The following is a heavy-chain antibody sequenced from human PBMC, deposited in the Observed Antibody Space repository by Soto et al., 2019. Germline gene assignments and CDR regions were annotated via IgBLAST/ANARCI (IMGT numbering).Heavy chain of an antibody. CDR2: IIPIFGTA. Sequence: GASVKVSCKASGDTFSSYAISWVRQAPGQGLEWMGGIIPIFGTANYAQKFQGRVTITADESTSTAYMELSSLRSEDTAVYYCARDGSGYRSRASPMDVWGQGTTVTV. CDR3: ARDGSGYRSRASPMDV. CDR1: GDTFSSYA. D-gene: IGHD3-22*01. J-gene: IGHJ6*02. V-gene: IGHV1-69*13.